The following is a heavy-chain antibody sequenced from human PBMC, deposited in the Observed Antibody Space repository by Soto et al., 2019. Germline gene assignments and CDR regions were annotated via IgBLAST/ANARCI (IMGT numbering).Heavy chain of an antibody. D-gene: IGHD3-3*01. J-gene: IGHJ5*02. V-gene: IGHV3-33*01. CDR2: IWYDGSNK. CDR3: ARGNDFWSGYYPPWFAP. Sequence: GSLRLSCAASGXTFSSYGMDWVRQAPGKGLEGVAVIWYDGSNKYYADSVKGRFTISRDNSKNTMYLQMNSLRDEDTAVYYSARGNDFWSGYYPPWFAPWGQGTLGTVSS. CDR1: GXTFSSYG.